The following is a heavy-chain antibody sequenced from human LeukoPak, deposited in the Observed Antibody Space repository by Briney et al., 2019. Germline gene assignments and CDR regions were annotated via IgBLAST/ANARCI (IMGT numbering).Heavy chain of an antibody. CDR3: ARGPRNYGGRLDY. CDR2: IYTSVST. V-gene: IGHV4-4*07. CDR1: GVSISSYY. J-gene: IGHJ4*02. Sequence: SETLSLTCTVSGVSISSYYWSWIRQPAGKGLEWIGHIYTSVSTNYNPSLKSRVTMSVDTSKNQFSLNLSSVTAADTAVYYCARGPRNYGGRLDYWGQGTLVTVSS. D-gene: IGHD4-23*01.